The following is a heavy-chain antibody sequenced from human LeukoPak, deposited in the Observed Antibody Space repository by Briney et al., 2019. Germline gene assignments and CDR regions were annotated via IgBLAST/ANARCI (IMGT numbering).Heavy chain of an antibody. CDR3: ARLPTVVTSYYYYYMDV. V-gene: IGHV4-34*01. D-gene: IGHD4-23*01. CDR2: INRSGST. CDR1: GGSFSGYY. Sequence: SETLSLTCAVYGGSFSGYYWSWIRQPPGKGLEWIGEINRSGSTNYNPSLKSRVTISVDTSKNQFSLKLSSVTAADTAVYYCARLPTVVTSYYYYYMDVWGKGTTVTVSS. J-gene: IGHJ6*03.